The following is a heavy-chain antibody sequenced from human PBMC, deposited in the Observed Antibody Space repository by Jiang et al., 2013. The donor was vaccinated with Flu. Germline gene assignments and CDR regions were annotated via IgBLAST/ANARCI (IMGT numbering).Heavy chain of an antibody. V-gene: IGHV4-31*03. D-gene: IGHD1-26*01. CDR3: ARVGPRGVWELEPGTFDY. J-gene: IGHJ4*02. CDR1: GGSISSGGYY. CDR2: IYYSGST. Sequence: GPGLVKPSQTLSLTCTVSGGSISSGGYYWSWIRQHPGKGLEWIGYIYYSGSTYYNPSLKSRVTISVDTSKNQFSLKLSSVTAADTAVYYCARVGPRGVWELEPGTFDYWGQGTLVTVSS.